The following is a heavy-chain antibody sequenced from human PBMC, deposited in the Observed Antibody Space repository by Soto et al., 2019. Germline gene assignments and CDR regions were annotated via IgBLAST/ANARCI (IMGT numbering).Heavy chain of an antibody. CDR2: INAGYGNT. J-gene: IGHJ4*02. V-gene: IGHV1-3*01. Sequence: ASVKVSCKASGYTVSSYAMHCVRQAPGQRLEWMGWINAGYGNTKSSQRFQDRVTISRDTSASTAYMELTSLRSEDTAVYYCARDTGDGTFDFWGQGTLVTVSS. CDR3: ARDTGDGTFDF. D-gene: IGHD7-27*01. CDR1: GYTVSSYA.